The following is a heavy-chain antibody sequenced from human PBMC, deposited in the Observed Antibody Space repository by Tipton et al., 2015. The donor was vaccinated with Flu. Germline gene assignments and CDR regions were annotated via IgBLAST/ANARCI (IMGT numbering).Heavy chain of an antibody. CDR3: ARDPHGFLERLVSYYGMDV. V-gene: IGHV4-34*01. CDR1: GGSFSGYY. CDR2: INHSGST. Sequence: TLSLTCAVYGGSFSGYYWSWIRQPPGKGLEWIGEINHSGSTNYNPSLKSRVTISVDTSKNQFSLKLSSVTAADTAVYYCARDPHGFLERLVSYYGMDVWGQGTTVTVSS. J-gene: IGHJ6*02. D-gene: IGHD1-1*01.